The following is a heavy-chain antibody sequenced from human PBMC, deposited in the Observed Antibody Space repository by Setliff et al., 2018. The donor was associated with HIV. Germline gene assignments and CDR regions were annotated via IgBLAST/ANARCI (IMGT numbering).Heavy chain of an antibody. Sequence: GESLKISCKGSGYTFTSYWIGWVRQMPGKGLEWMGIIYPGDSDTRYSPSFQGRVTISADKSISTAYLQWSTLKASDTAIYYCARAGSGSYYNAPHYWGQGTLVTVSS. D-gene: IGHD3-10*01. CDR2: IYPGDSDT. CDR1: GYTFTSYW. J-gene: IGHJ4*02. V-gene: IGHV5-51*01. CDR3: ARAGSGSYYNAPHY.